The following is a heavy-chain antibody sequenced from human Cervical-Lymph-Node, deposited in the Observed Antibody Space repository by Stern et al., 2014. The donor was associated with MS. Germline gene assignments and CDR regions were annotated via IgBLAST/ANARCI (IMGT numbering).Heavy chain of an antibody. D-gene: IGHD3-22*01. CDR3: ARRDYYDSSGYYGDAFDI. CDR1: GGTFSSYA. CDR2: IIPMVGTT. Sequence: VQLEESGAEVKKPGSSVKVSCKASGGTFSSYAITWVRQAPGRGLEWMGGIIPMVGTTKYAQEFQGRVTIIAYGSTATAYMELSSLRSEDTAVYYCARRDYYDSSGYYGDAFDIWGQGTMVTVSS. V-gene: IGHV1-69*01. J-gene: IGHJ3*02.